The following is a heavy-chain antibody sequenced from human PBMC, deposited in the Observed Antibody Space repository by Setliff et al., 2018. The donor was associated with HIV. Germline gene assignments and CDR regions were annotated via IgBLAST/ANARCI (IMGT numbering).Heavy chain of an antibody. CDR2: ISNRGIDV. V-gene: IGHV3-21*04. CDR1: GFTLSDYR. J-gene: IGHJ4*01. Sequence: GGSLRLSCAASGFTLSDYRMTWVRQAQGKGLEWVSSISNRGIDVYYADPVKGRFIISRDNTKNSLYLEMDSLRAEDTAVYYCTKDGEYYDSNGFSYWGKGTLVTVSS. CDR3: TKDGEYYDSNGFSY. D-gene: IGHD3-22*01.